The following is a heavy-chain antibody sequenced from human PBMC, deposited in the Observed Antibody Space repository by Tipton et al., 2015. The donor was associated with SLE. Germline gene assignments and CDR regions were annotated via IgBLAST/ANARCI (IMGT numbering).Heavy chain of an antibody. CDR3: ARDGVPKYRSNWFDA. D-gene: IGHD5-12*01. CDR2: IYTSGST. CDR1: GGSISSGSYY. V-gene: IGHV4-61*02. Sequence: TLSLTCTVSGGSISSGSYYWSWIRQPAGKGLEWIGRIYTSGSTNYNPSLKSRVTISVDTSKNQFSLRLSSVTAADTAVYYCARDGVPKYRSNWFDAWGQGTLVAVSS. J-gene: IGHJ5*02.